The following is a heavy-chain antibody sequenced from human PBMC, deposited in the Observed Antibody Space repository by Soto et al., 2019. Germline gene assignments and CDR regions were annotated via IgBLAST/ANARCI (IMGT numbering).Heavy chain of an antibody. CDR1: GFTFSSYA. J-gene: IGHJ6*04. D-gene: IGHD2-15*01. Sequence: PGGSLRLSCAASGFTFSSYAMDWVRQAPGKGLEWVAVISYDGSNKYYTDSVKGRFTISRDNSKNTLYLQMNSLRAEDTAVYYCARDSCSGGSCPGDLYYGMDVWGKGTTVTVSS. V-gene: IGHV3-30-3*01. CDR2: ISYDGSNK. CDR3: ARDSCSGGSCPGDLYYGMDV.